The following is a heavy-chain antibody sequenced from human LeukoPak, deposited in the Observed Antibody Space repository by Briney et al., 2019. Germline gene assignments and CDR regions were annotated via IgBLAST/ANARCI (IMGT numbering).Heavy chain of an antibody. D-gene: IGHD2-2*01. J-gene: IGHJ6*04. CDR1: GGSLSGYY. CDR2: INHSGST. Sequence: SETLSLTCAVYGGSLSGYYWSWIRQPPGKGLEWIGEINHSGSTNYNSSLKSRVTISVDTSKNQFSLKLSSVTAADTAVYYCARGLSGPCSGTSCYDYYYYGMDVWGKGTTVTVSS. CDR3: ARGLSGPCSGTSCYDYYYYGMDV. V-gene: IGHV4-34*01.